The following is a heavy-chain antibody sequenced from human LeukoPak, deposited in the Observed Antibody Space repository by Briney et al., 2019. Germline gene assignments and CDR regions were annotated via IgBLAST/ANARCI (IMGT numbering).Heavy chain of an antibody. V-gene: IGHV4-59*01. D-gene: IGHD2-15*01. CDR1: GGSISSYY. CDR3: ARVLGYCSGGSCYSSNPRFDP. Sequence: PSETLSLTCTVSGGSISSYYWSWIWQPPGKGLEWIGYIYYSGSTNYNPSLKSRVTISVDTSKNQFSLKLSSVTAADTAVYYCARVLGYCSGGSCYSSNPRFDPWGQGTLVTVSS. J-gene: IGHJ5*02. CDR2: IYYSGST.